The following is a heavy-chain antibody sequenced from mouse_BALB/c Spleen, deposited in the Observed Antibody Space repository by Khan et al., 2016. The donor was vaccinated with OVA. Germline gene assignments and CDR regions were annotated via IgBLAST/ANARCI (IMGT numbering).Heavy chain of an antibody. Sequence: QIQLVQSGPELKKPGETVRISCKASGYTFTTAGMQWVQKMPGKGLKWIGWINTHSGVPKYAEDFKGRFAFSLETSASTVYLQITNLKHEDTATDFCASGGAAYYRNDGGAMDYWGQGTSVTGSS. J-gene: IGHJ4*01. CDR1: GYTFTTAG. V-gene: IGHV9-4*02. CDR2: INTHSGVP. CDR3: ASGGAAYYRNDGGAMDY. D-gene: IGHD2-14*01.